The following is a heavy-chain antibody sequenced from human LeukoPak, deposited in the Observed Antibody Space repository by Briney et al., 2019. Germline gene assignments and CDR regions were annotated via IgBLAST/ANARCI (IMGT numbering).Heavy chain of an antibody. Sequence: SETLSLTCTVSGGSISSYYWSWIRQPPGKGLEWIGYIYYSGSANYNPSLKSRVTISVDTSKNQFSLKLSSVTAADTAVYYCARDHISNSGYDRHYYYMDVWGKGTTVTVSS. CDR1: GGSISSYY. CDR2: IYYSGSA. J-gene: IGHJ6*03. V-gene: IGHV4-59*01. CDR3: ARDHISNSGYDRHYYYMDV. D-gene: IGHD5-12*01.